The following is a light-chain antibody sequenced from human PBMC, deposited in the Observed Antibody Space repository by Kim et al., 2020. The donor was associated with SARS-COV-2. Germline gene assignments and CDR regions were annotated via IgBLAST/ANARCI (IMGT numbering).Light chain of an antibody. CDR3: AAWDDSLRGRL. V-gene: IGLV1-47*02. CDR1: SSNIGSNH. CDR2: SND. J-gene: IGLJ3*02. Sequence: QSVLTQPPSASGTPGQRVTISCSGSSSNIGSNHVYWYQQFPGTAPKVLVYSNDQRPSGVPDRFSGSKSGTSASLAISGLRSEDEADYYCAAWDDSLRGRLFGGGTKVTVL.